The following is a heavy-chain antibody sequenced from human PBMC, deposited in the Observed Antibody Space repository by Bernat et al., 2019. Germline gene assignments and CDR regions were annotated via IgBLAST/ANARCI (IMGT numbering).Heavy chain of an antibody. CDR2: ISYDGSNK. Sequence: QVQLVESGGGVVQPGRSLRLSCAASGFTFSSYGMHWVRQAPGKGLEWVAVISYDGSNKYYADSVKGRFTISRDNSKNTLYLQMNSLRAEDTAVYYCAKDLRGSYPLDYWGQGTLVTVSS. V-gene: IGHV3-30*18. CDR3: AKDLRGSYPLDY. CDR1: GFTFSSYG. D-gene: IGHD1-26*01. J-gene: IGHJ4*02.